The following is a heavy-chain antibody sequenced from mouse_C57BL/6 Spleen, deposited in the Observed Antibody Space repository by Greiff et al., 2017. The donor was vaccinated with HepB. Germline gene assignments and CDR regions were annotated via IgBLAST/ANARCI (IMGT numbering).Heavy chain of an antibody. CDR1: GFTFSDYY. J-gene: IGHJ2*01. V-gene: IGHV5-16*01. D-gene: IGHD2-10*02. CDR3: ARGYGTGNYFDD. Sequence: EVQLVESEGGLVQPGSSMKLSCTASGFTFSDYYMAWVRQVPEKGLEWVANINYDGSSTYYLDSLKSRFIISRDNAKNILYLQMSSLKSEDTATYYCARGYGTGNYFDDWGQGTTLTVSS. CDR2: INYDGSST.